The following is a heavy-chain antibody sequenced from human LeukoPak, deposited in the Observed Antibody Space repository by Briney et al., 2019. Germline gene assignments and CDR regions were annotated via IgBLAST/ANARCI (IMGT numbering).Heavy chain of an antibody. J-gene: IGHJ4*02. Sequence: GASVKVSCKASGYTFTSYGISWVRQAPGQGLEWMGWISAYNGNTNYAQKLQGRVTMTTDTSTSTAYMELRSLRSDDTAVYYCARDWESEMVYATIAAAGIEDYWGQGTLVTVSS. V-gene: IGHV1-18*01. CDR3: ARDWESEMVYATIAAAGIEDY. CDR2: ISAYNGNT. CDR1: GYTFTSYG. D-gene: IGHD6-13*01.